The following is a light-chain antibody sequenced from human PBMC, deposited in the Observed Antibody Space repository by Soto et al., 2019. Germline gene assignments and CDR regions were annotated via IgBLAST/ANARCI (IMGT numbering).Light chain of an antibody. J-gene: IGLJ1*01. V-gene: IGLV2-11*01. CDR2: DVS. Sequence: QSALTQPRSVSGSPGQSVTISCTGTSSHVGGYNYVSWYQQHPGKAPKLMIYDVSKRPSGVPDRFSGSKSGNTASLTISGLQAEDEADYYCCSYAGSYTVYVFGTGTKLTVL. CDR1: SSHVGGYNY. CDR3: CSYAGSYTVYV.